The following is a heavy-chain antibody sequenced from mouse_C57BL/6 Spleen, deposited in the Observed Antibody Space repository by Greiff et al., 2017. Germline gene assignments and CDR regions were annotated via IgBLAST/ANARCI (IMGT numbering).Heavy chain of an antibody. CDR3: ARSIYYGSSSYYAMDY. D-gene: IGHD1-1*01. J-gene: IGHJ4*01. CDR1: GYTFTSYW. Sequence: QVQLQQPGAELVMPGASVKLSCKASGYTFTSYWMHWVKQRPGQGLEWIGEIDPSDSYTNYNQKFKGKSTLTVDKSSSTAYMQLSSLTSEDSAVYDCARSIYYGSSSYYAMDYWGQGTSVTVSS. CDR2: IDPSDSYT. V-gene: IGHV1-69*01.